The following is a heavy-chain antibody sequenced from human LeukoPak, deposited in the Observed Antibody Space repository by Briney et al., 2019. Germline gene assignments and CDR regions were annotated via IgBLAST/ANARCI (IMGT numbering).Heavy chain of an antibody. CDR1: GFTFSSYG. CDR2: IRYDGSNE. V-gene: IGHV3-30*02. CDR3: AKDAGGGLCYFDY. Sequence: PGGSLRLSCAASGFTFSSYGMHWVRQAPGKGLEWVSFIRYDGSNEYYADSVRGRFTISRDNSKNTLYLQMNSLRAEDTAVYYCAKDAGGGLCYFDYWGQGTLVTVSS. D-gene: IGHD2-2*01. J-gene: IGHJ4*02.